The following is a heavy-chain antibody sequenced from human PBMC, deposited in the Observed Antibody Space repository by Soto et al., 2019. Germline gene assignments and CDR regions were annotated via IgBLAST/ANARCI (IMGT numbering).Heavy chain of an antibody. Sequence: PGGSLRLSCAASGFTFSNAWMSWVRQAPGKGLEWVGRIKSKTDGGTTDYAAPGKGRFTISRDDSKNTLYLQMNSLKTEDTAVYYCTTDPLRELQTRGWFDPWGQGTLVTVSS. V-gene: IGHV3-15*01. CDR2: IKSKTDGGTT. CDR1: GFTFSNAW. CDR3: TTDPLRELQTRGWFDP. J-gene: IGHJ5*02. D-gene: IGHD1-26*01.